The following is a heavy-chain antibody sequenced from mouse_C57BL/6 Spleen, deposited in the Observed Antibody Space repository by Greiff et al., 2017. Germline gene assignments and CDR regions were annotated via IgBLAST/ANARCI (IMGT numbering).Heavy chain of an antibody. J-gene: IGHJ2*01. CDR1: GYTFTSYW. CDR2: IDPSDSYT. Sequence: QVHVKQPGAELVMPGASVKLSCKASGYTFTSYWMHWVKQRPGQGLEWIGEIDPSDSYTNYNQKFEGKSTLTVDKSSSTAYMQLSSLTSEDSAVYYCARWHLLLYFDYWGQGTTLTVSS. D-gene: IGHD2-10*01. V-gene: IGHV1-69*01. CDR3: ARWHLLLYFDY.